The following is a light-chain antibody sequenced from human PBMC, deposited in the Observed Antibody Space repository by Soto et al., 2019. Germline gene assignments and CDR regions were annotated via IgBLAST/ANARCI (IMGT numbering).Light chain of an antibody. J-gene: IGLJ2*01. V-gene: IGLV2-14*01. CDR2: NVS. Sequence: QSALTQPASVSGSPGQSITISCTGTSSDVGGYNYVSWYQQHPGKDPKLMIYNVSNRPSGVSNRFSGSKSGNTASLTISGLQAEDEGPYYCSSFTRANTVLFGGGTQLTAL. CDR1: SSDVGGYNY. CDR3: SSFTRANTVL.